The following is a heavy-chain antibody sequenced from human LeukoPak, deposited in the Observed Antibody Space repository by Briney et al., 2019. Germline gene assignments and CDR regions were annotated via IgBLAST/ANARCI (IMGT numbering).Heavy chain of an antibody. CDR1: GFTFSNYN. V-gene: IGHV3-21*01. J-gene: IGHJ4*02. CDR3: ARYVSDGYNAPFDS. D-gene: IGHD5-24*01. Sequence: PGGSLRLSCAGSGFTFSNYNMNWVRQAPGKGLEWVSSISRSSSYIYYADSVKGRFTISRDNAKNSLYLQMNSLRAEDTAVYFCARYVSDGYNAPFDSWGQGTLVTASS. CDR2: ISRSSSYI.